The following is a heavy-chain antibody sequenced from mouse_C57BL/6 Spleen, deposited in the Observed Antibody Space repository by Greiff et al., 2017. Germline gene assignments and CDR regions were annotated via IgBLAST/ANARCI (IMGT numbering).Heavy chain of an antibody. V-gene: IGHV5-12*01. J-gene: IGHJ4*01. CDR3: ARQDNYYAMDY. CDR1: GFTFSDYY. Sequence: EVKLVESGGGLVQPGGSLKLSCAASGFTFSDYYMYWVRQTPEKRLEWVAYISNGGGSTYYPDTVKGRFTISRENAKNTLYLQMSRLKSEDTAMYYCARQDNYYAMDYWGQGTSVTVSS. CDR2: ISNGGGST.